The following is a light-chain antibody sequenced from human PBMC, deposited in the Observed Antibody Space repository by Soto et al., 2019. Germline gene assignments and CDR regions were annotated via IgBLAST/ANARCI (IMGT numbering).Light chain of an antibody. J-gene: IGLJ2*01. Sequence: QAVVTQSSSASASLGSSVKLTCTLSSGHSSNIIAWHQQQPGKAPRYLMNLEGSGSYNKGSGVPDRFSGSSSGADRYLTISTLQSEDEADYYCETWDSNTRVFGGGTKLTVL. CDR3: ETWDSNTRV. V-gene: IGLV4-60*03. CDR1: SGHSSNI. CDR2: LEGSGSY.